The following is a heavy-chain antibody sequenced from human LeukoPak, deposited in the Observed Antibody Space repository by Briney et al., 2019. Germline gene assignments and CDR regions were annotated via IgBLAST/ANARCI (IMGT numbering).Heavy chain of an antibody. CDR2: IYSGGST. CDR3: ARDHNYYYYGMDV. V-gene: IGHV3-66*01. J-gene: IGHJ6*02. Sequence: GGSLRLSCAASGFTVSSNYMSWVRQAPGKGLEWVSVIYSGGSTYYADSVKGRFTISRDNSKNTLYLQMNSLRAEDTAVYYCARDHNYYYYGMDVWGQGTTVTVSS. CDR1: GFTVSSNY.